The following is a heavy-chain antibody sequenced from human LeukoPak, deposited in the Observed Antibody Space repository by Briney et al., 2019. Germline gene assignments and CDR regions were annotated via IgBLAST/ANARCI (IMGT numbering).Heavy chain of an antibody. CDR2: ISGSGGST. J-gene: IGHJ4*02. D-gene: IGHD2-15*01. Sequence: QAGGSLRLSCAASGFTFSSYAMSWVRQAPGKGLEWVSAISGSGGSTYYADSVKGRFTISRDNAKNSLYLQMNSLRAEDTAVYYCARGHKPDIVVCPDYWGQGTLVTVSS. CDR1: GFTFSSYA. V-gene: IGHV3-23*01. CDR3: ARGHKPDIVVCPDY.